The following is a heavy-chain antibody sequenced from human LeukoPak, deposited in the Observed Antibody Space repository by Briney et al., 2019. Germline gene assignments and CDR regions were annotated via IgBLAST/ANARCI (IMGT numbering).Heavy chain of an antibody. CDR3: AKARPPYGDYSYYFDY. CDR1: GFTFSSYG. J-gene: IGHJ4*02. Sequence: GRSLRLSCAASGFTFSSYGMHWVRQVPGKGLDWVAVVSYDGSNKYYADSVKGRFTISRDNSKKTLYLQMNSLSPDDTALYYCAKARPPYGDYSYYFDYWGLGTLVTVSS. D-gene: IGHD4-17*01. V-gene: IGHV3-30*06. CDR2: VSYDGSNK.